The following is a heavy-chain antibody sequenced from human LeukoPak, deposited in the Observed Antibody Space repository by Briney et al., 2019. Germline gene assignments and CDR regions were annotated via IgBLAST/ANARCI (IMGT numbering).Heavy chain of an antibody. J-gene: IGHJ4*02. D-gene: IGHD1-26*01. CDR3: ARGGSYHPADY. CDR2: ISGYNGNT. Sequence: GASVKVSCKASGYSFSSYGITWVRQAPGQGLEWMGWISGYNGNTKYAQKSQGRVTMTTDTSTSKTYMDLRSLRIDDTAVYYCARGGSYHPADYWGQGTLVTVSS. CDR1: GYSFSSYG. V-gene: IGHV1-18*01.